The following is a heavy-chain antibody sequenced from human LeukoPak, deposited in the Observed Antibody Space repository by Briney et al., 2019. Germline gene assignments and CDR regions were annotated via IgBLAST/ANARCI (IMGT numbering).Heavy chain of an antibody. CDR3: ARAGLELRYWYFDL. J-gene: IGHJ2*01. D-gene: IGHD1-7*01. Sequence: ASVKVSCKASGYTFTGYYMHWVRQAPGQGLEWMGWINPNSGGTNYAQKFQGRVTMTRDTSISTAYMELSRLRSDDTAVYYCARAGLELRYWYFDLWGRGTLVTVSS. V-gene: IGHV1-2*02. CDR1: GYTFTGYY. CDR2: INPNSGGT.